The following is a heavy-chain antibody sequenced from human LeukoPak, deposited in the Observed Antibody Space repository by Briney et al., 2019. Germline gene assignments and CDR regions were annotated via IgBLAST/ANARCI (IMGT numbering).Heavy chain of an antibody. J-gene: IGHJ4*02. CDR1: GCSFTSYW. CDR3: ARQYIVATTYLPAEVGFLDY. Sequence: GAALKISFKGAGCSFTSYWISWGRQMPGKGREWMGRIDPSDSYTNYSPSFQGHVTISADKSINTAYLQWSSLKASDTAMYYCARQYIVATTYLPAEVGFLDYWGQGTLVTVSS. V-gene: IGHV5-10-1*01. D-gene: IGHD5-12*01. CDR2: IDPSDSYT.